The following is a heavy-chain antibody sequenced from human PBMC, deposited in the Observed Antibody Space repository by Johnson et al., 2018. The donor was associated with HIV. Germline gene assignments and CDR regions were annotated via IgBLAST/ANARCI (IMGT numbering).Heavy chain of an antibody. D-gene: IGHD3-16*01. Sequence: VQLVESGGGLVQPGGSLRLSCAVSGFTFSDHYIDWVRQAPGKGLEWVGRTKNKANGYTTEYAASVKGRFTISRDYSKNSLYLQMNSLRAEDTAVYYCARDKDLWVSFGGVNDAFDIWGQGTLVAVSS. V-gene: IGHV3-72*01. CDR3: ARDKDLWVSFGGVNDAFDI. CDR1: GFTFSDHY. J-gene: IGHJ3*02. CDR2: TKNKANGYTT.